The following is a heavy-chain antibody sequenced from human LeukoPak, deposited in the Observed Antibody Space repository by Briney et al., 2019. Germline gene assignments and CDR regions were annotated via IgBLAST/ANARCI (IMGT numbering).Heavy chain of an antibody. D-gene: IGHD3-16*01. CDR1: GYIFTSYY. J-gene: IGHJ4*02. CDR3: VREYHGGYFDF. V-gene: IGHV1-46*03. CDR2: VYHSAGTS. Sequence: GASVKVSCKASGYIFTSYYMHWVRQAPGQGLEWLGVVYHSAGTSDPAQRFRARITLSDDTSTSTAYMELRSLKSEDTAIYFCVREYHGGYFDFWGQGTLVTVSS.